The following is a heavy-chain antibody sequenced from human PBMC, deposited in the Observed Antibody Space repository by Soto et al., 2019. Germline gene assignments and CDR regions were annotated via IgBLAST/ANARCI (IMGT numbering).Heavy chain of an antibody. CDR2: ISGSGIST. CDR3: VKPPVITASYYYYDMDV. D-gene: IGHD4-4*01. J-gene: IGHJ6*02. V-gene: IGHV3-23*01. CDR1: GFTFSTYP. Sequence: GGSLRLSCAASGFTFSTYPMSWGRQAPGKGLEWVSGISGSGISTYYTDSVKGRFTISRDNSNNTVFLQMNSLRDEDTAVYYCVKPPVITASYYYYDMDVWGQGTTVTV.